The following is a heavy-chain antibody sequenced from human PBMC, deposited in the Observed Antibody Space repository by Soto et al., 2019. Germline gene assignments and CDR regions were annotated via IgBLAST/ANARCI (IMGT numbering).Heavy chain of an antibody. CDR2: INAGNGNT. V-gene: IGHV1-3*01. CDR3: ARDKVDTAMVIDYYYYGMDV. J-gene: IGHJ6*02. D-gene: IGHD5-18*01. Sequence: ASVKVSCKASGYTFTSYAMHWVRQAPGQRLEWMGWINAGNGNTKYSQKFQGRVTITRDTSASTAYMELSSLRSEDTAVYYCARDKVDTAMVIDYYYYGMDVWGQGTTVTVSS. CDR1: GYTFTSYA.